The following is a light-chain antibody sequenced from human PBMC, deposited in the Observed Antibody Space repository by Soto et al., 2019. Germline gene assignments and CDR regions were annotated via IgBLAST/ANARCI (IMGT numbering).Light chain of an antibody. CDR3: LSYTNSAARV. CDR2: EVS. CDR1: SSDVGSYDY. Sequence: QSVLTQAASVSGSPGQSITISCSGTSSDVGSYDYVSWYQQHPGKAPKLMMYEVSNRPSGVSNRFSGSKSGNTASLTISGLQAEDEADYYCLSYTNSAARVFGGGTKLTVL. J-gene: IGLJ2*01. V-gene: IGLV2-14*01.